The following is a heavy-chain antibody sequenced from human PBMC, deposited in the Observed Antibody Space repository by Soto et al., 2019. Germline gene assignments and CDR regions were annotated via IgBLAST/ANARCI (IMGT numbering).Heavy chain of an antibody. V-gene: IGHV3-48*01. D-gene: IGHD5-18*01. CDR3: VRDSGYSYGPLDY. Sequence: EVQLVESGGGLVQPGGSLRLSWAAPGFTFISYSMNWVRQAPGQGLTWVSYISSSISTIYYADSVRGRFTISRDNAKNSLDLQMNSRRAEDTAVYYCVRDSGYSYGPLDYWGQGTLVTVSS. CDR2: ISSSISTI. J-gene: IGHJ4*02. CDR1: GFTFISYS.